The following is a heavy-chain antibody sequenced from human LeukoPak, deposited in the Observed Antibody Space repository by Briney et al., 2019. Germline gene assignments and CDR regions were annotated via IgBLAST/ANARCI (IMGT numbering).Heavy chain of an antibody. CDR2: INSDGSTT. D-gene: IGHD4-17*01. Sequence: GGSLRLSCVASGFTFSSYWMHWVRQAPGEGLVWVSRINSDGSTTTYADSVKGRFTISRDNAKNTLYLQMNSLRVEDTAVYYCARSTTHPYYNYMDVWGKGTTVTLSS. V-gene: IGHV3-74*01. J-gene: IGHJ6*03. CDR1: GFTFSSYW. CDR3: ARSTTHPYYNYMDV.